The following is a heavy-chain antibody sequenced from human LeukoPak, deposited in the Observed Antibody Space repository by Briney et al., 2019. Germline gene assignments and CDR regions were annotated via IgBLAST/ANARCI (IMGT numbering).Heavy chain of an antibody. D-gene: IGHD3-10*01. CDR2: MNPNSGNT. CDR1: GYTFTSYG. J-gene: IGHJ4*02. V-gene: IGHV1-8*02. CDR3: AREIDYYGSGSYSDY. Sequence: ASVKVSCKASGYTFTSYGISWVRQATGQGLEWMGWMNPNSGNTGYAQKFQGRVTMTRNTSISTAYMELSSLRSEDTAVYYCAREIDYYGSGSYSDYWGQGTLVTVSS.